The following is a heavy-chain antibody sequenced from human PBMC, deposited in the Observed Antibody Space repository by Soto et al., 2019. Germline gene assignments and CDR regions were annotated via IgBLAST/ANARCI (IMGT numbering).Heavy chain of an antibody. CDR1: GYTFTGYY. CDR2: INPNSGGT. D-gene: IGHD3-3*01. Sequence: QVQLVQSGAEVKKPGASVKVSCKASGYTFTGYYMHWVRQAPGQGLEWMGGINPNSGGTNYAQKFQGRDTMTKDTSISTAYMELSRLRSDDTAVYYCARSLLRFLNWFAPWGQGTLVTVSS. J-gene: IGHJ5*02. CDR3: ARSLLRFLNWFAP. V-gene: IGHV1-2*02.